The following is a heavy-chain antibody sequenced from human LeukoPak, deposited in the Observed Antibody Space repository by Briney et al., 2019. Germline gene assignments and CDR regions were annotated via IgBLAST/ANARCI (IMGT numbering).Heavy chain of an antibody. J-gene: IGHJ6*02. CDR3: AKVGASFYYGMDV. CDR1: GFTFSTYA. D-gene: IGHD1-1*01. CDR2: ISGSGGTP. V-gene: IGHV3-23*01. Sequence: PGGSLRLSCAASGFTFSTYAMNWVRQAPGKGLEWVSTISGSGGTPHYADSVKGRFTISRDNSKNTLFLQMNSLTAEDTAVYYCAKVGASFYYGMDVWGQGTTVTVSS.